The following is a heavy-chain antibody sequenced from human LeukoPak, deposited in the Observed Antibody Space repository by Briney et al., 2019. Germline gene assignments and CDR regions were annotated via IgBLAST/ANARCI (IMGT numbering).Heavy chain of an antibody. D-gene: IGHD4-23*01. CDR2: IKQDGREK. CDR1: GFTFSSYW. Sequence: GGSLRLSCAASGFTFSSYWMSWVRQAPGKGLEWVANIKQDGREKYHVDSVKGRFTISRDNAKNSLYLQMNSLRAEDTAVYYCARGPTRGNSFDYWGQGTLVTVSS. V-gene: IGHV3-7*04. CDR3: ARGPTRGNSFDY. J-gene: IGHJ4*02.